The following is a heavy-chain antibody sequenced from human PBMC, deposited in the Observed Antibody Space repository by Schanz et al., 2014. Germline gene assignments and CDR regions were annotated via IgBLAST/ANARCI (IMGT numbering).Heavy chain of an antibody. D-gene: IGHD1-1*01. CDR1: GFTFSSYG. J-gene: IGHJ4*02. CDR2: ISHSGGSK. Sequence: QVQLVESGGGVVQFGRSLRLSCVASGFTFSSYGMHWVRQAPGKGLEWVSSISHSGGSKYYADSVKGRFTISRDNSKNTLYLQMNSLRADDTAVYFCARAHGNNWYGKGLDYWGQGTQVTVSS. CDR3: ARAHGNNWYGKGLDY. V-gene: IGHV3-NL1*01.